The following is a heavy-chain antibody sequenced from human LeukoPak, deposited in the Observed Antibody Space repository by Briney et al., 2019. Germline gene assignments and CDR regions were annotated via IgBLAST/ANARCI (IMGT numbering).Heavy chain of an antibody. Sequence: ASVKVSCKASGYTFTNYAMNWVRQAPGQGLEWMGWIHPSTGNPTYAQGFTGQFVFSLDTSVSTTYLQISGLKAEDTAVYYCARAYQRLGGLSLPDYWGQGTLVTVSS. CDR3: ARAYQRLGGLSLPDY. V-gene: IGHV7-4-1*02. D-gene: IGHD3-16*02. J-gene: IGHJ4*02. CDR1: GYTFTNYA. CDR2: IHPSTGNP.